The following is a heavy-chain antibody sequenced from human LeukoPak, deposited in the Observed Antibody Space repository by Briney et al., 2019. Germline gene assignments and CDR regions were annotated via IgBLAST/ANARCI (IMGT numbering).Heavy chain of an antibody. CDR3: ASLGRDGRAKRYYYMDV. CDR1: GGSISTSNYY. V-gene: IGHV4-39*07. J-gene: IGHJ6*03. CDR2: IFYSGST. D-gene: IGHD5-24*01. Sequence: SETLSLTCTVSGGSISTSNYYWGWIRQPPGKGPEWIGNIFYSGSTYYSPSLRSRVTISLDTSRNQFSLKLSSVTAADTAVYYCASLGRDGRAKRYYYMDVWGKGTTVTVSS.